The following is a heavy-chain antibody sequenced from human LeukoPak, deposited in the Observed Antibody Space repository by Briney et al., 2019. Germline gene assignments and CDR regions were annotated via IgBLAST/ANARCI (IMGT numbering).Heavy chain of an antibody. V-gene: IGHV4-39*07. D-gene: IGHD1-26*01. Sequence: PSETLSLTCTVSGGSISSSSYYWGWIRQPPGKGLEWIGSIYYSGSTYYNPSLKSRVTISVDTSKNQFSLKLSSVTAADTAVYYCARVGYSGSYAGSFDYWGQGTLVTVSS. CDR1: GGSISSSSYY. J-gene: IGHJ4*02. CDR2: IYYSGST. CDR3: ARVGYSGSYAGSFDY.